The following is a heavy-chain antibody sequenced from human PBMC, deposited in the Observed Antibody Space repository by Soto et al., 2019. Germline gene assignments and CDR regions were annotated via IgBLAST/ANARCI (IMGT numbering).Heavy chain of an antibody. CDR2: IGTGGDT. CDR1: GFTFSNYD. CDR3: ARDTYFYGSGSYGP. V-gene: IGHV3-13*01. Sequence: GGSLRLSCAASGFTFSNYDMHWVRQVTGKGLEWISSIGTGGDTYYAGSVKGRFTISRENAKNSLYLQMNSLRAEDTAVYYCARDTYFYGSGSYGPWGQGTRVTVSS. J-gene: IGHJ5*02. D-gene: IGHD3-10*01.